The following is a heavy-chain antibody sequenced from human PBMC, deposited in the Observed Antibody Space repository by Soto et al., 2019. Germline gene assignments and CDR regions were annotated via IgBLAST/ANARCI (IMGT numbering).Heavy chain of an antibody. CDR3: VRIGNDAFDI. V-gene: IGHV3-20*04. CDR1: GVTFDDYG. Sequence: PGGSLRLSCAASGVTFDDYGMTWVRQAPGKGLEWVSGINWNGGSTRYADSVKGRFTISRDNAKNSLYVQMNSLRAEDTALYYCVRIGNDAFDICGQGTMVTVS. J-gene: IGHJ3*02. CDR2: INWNGGST.